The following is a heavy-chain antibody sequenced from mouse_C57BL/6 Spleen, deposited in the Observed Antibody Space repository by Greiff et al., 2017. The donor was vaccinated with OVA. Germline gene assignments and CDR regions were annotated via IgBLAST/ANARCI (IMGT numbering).Heavy chain of an antibody. Sequence: QVQLQQPGTELVKPGASVKLSCKASGYTFTSYWMHWVKQRPGQGLEWIGNINPSNGGTNYNEKFKGKATLTVDKSSSTAYMELRSLTSEDTAVYYCARRLDYYAMDYWGQGTSVTVSS. CDR2: INPSNGGT. V-gene: IGHV1-53*01. CDR3: ARRLDYYAMDY. J-gene: IGHJ4*01. CDR1: GYTFTSYW.